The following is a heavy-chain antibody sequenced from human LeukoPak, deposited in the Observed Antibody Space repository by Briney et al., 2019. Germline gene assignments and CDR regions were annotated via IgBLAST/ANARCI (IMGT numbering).Heavy chain of an antibody. CDR1: GSTFTSYG. Sequence: ASVTLCFTAAGSTFTSYGISWVRQAPGQGLERMGWISAYNGNTNYAQKLQGRGTVTTDTSTSTAYMELRSLRSDDTAVYYCALNPGYCSSTSRYTDYWGQGTLVTASS. J-gene: IGHJ4*02. D-gene: IGHD2-2*02. CDR3: ALNPGYCSSTSRYTDY. V-gene: IGHV1-18*01. CDR2: ISAYNGNT.